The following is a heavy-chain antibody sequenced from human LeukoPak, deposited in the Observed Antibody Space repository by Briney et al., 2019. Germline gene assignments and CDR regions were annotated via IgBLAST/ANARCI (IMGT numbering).Heavy chain of an antibody. Sequence: GGSLRLFCAASGFTFSRYAMHWVRQAPGKGLEGVAVISYDGSNEYYAESVKGRFTISRDSSENTLYLEMNSLRVEDTAVYYCARVGYYSSGPFSYFDYWGQGTLVTVSS. CDR3: ARVGYYSSGPFSYFDY. V-gene: IGHV3-30-3*01. CDR2: ISYDGSNE. J-gene: IGHJ4*02. CDR1: GFTFSRYA. D-gene: IGHD3-10*01.